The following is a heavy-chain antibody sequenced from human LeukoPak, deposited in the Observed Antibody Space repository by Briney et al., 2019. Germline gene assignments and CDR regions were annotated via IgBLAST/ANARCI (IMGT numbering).Heavy chain of an antibody. J-gene: IGHJ4*02. CDR2: ISYDGSNK. Sequence: GGSLRLSCAASGLTLSIYGMHGAREAPGRGREGGAVISYDGSNKFYAEVVKGRFTISRDNSKNTLYLQMSSLRTEDTAVYYCAKVRDYGSGSYLDYWGQGTLVTVSS. D-gene: IGHD3-10*01. CDR3: AKVRDYGSGSYLDY. V-gene: IGHV3-30*18. CDR1: GLTLSIYG.